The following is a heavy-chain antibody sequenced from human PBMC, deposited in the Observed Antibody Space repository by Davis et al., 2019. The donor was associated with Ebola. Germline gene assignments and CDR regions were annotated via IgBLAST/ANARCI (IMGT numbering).Heavy chain of an antibody. Sequence: AASVKVSCKASGYTFTSYAMHWVRQAPGQRLEWMGGIIPIFGTANYAQKFQGRVTITADESTSTAYMELSSLRAEDTAVYYCAKSLVAATPVDYWGQGTLVTVSS. CDR3: AKSLVAATPVDY. CDR2: IIPIFGTA. J-gene: IGHJ4*02. CDR1: GYTFTSYA. V-gene: IGHV1-69*13. D-gene: IGHD2-15*01.